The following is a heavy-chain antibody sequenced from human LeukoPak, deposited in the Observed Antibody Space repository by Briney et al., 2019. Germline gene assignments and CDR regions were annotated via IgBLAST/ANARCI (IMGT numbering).Heavy chain of an antibody. CDR1: GGSVSSGSYY. Sequence: SETLSLTCTVSGGSVSSGSYYWSWIRQPPGKGLEWIGYIYYGGSTNYNPSLKSRVTISVDTSKNQFSLKLSSVTAADTAVYYCASSYTAFDYWGQGTLVTVSS. D-gene: IGHD5-18*01. CDR3: ASSYTAFDY. CDR2: IYYGGST. V-gene: IGHV4-61*01. J-gene: IGHJ4*02.